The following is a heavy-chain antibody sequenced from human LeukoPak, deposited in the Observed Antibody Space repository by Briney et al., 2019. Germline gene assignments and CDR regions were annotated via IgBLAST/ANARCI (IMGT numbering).Heavy chain of an antibody. V-gene: IGHV3-7*03. J-gene: IGHJ4*02. CDR1: GFLFSRNW. D-gene: IGHD5-24*01. CDR3: AKEGRSLQTY. Sequence: GGSLRLSCAASGFLFSRNWLSWVRLPPGRGREWVANIKEGRTETYYVDSVKGRFTISRDNAKNSLYLQVNSLRVEDTAVYYCAKEGRSLQTYWGQGTLVTVSS. CDR2: IKEGRTET.